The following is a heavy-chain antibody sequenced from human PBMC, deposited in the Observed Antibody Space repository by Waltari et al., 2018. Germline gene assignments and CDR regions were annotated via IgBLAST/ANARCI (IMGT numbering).Heavy chain of an antibody. V-gene: IGHV3-7*01. D-gene: IGHD3-10*01. CDR3: TTLARGESGDY. CDR1: GFTFNTYW. J-gene: IGHJ4*02. CDR2: INPDGSQK. Sequence: EVQLVASGGGLVQPGGSLRLSCAASGFTFNTYWMKWILQAPGKGLEWVANINPDGSQKFYVDSVKGRFTVSRDNAQNSLYLQMNNLRAEDTAVYYCTTLARGESGDYWGQGTLVTVSS.